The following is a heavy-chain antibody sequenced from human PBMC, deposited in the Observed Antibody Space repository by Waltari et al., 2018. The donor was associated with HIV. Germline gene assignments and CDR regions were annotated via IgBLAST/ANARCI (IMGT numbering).Heavy chain of an antibody. J-gene: IGHJ4*02. D-gene: IGHD1-26*01. CDR2: ISGNSGSI. CDR1: GFTFDAYS. V-gene: IGHV3-9*01. CDR3: VKDTGWVGVLAFDL. Sequence: EVQLVESGGALVQQGRALRLSCEASGFTFDAYSVSWVGQVPGRGLAWVSGISGNSGSIRYADSVKGRFTMSRDNAKNSLFLEMNSLRLEDTALYYCVKDTGWVGVLAFDLWGQGTLVSVAS.